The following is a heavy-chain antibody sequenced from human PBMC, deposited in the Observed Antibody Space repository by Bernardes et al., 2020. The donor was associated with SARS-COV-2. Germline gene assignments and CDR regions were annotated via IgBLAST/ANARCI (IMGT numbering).Heavy chain of an antibody. V-gene: IGHV1-3*01. Sequence: SVNVSCRASGYIFHTYAMHWVRQAPGQRLEWMGWVHPGNGDAKYSPKFQGRVTITRDTSASTAYMELSSLRSEDTAVYYCARAPGTSSWLYYFDYWGQGTLVTVSS. CDR3: ARAPGTSSWLYYFDY. D-gene: IGHD6-13*01. CDR2: VHPGNGDA. CDR1: GYIFHTYA. J-gene: IGHJ4*02.